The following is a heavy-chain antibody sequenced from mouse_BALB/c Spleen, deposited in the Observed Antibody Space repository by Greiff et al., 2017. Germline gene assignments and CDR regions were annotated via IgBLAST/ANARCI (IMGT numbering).Heavy chain of an antibody. J-gene: IGHJ4*01. CDR1: GFTFTDYY. CDR3: ARDMRDYGYAMDY. CDR2: IRNKANGYTT. D-gene: IGHD2-4*01. Sequence: EVQRVESGGGLVQPGGSLRLSCATSGFTFTDYYMSWVRQPPGKALVWLGFIRNKANGYTTEYSASVKGRITISRANSQSILYLQMNTLGAEDSATYYCARDMRDYGYAMDYWGQGTSVTVSA. V-gene: IGHV7-3*02.